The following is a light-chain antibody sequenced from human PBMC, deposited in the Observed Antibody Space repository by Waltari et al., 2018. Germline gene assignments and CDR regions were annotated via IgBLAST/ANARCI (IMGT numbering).Light chain of an antibody. CDR1: SSKIGSNT. J-gene: IGLJ2*01. V-gene: IGLV1-44*01. CDR2: SNN. CDR3: AGWDDSLKGVI. Sequence: QSVLTQPPSVSGTPGQRVTISCSGSSSKIGSNTVDWYQQLPGTAPKLLMYSNNLRPSGVPERFAGSKSGTSASLAIFGIQSEDEGDYFCAGWDDSLKGVIFGGGTKVTVL.